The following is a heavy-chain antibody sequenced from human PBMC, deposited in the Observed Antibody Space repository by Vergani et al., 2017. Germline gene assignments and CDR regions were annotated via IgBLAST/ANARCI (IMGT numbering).Heavy chain of an antibody. CDR2: IYHSGST. J-gene: IGHJ4*02. D-gene: IGHD4-17*01. CDR1: GYSISSGYY. Sequence: QVQLQESGPGLVKPSETLSLTCTVSGYSISSGYYWGWIRHPPGKGLEWIGSIYHSGSTYYNTSLKSRVTISVDTSKNQFSLKLSSATAADTAVYYCASGTEYGDYSAYWGQGTLVTVSS. CDR3: ASGTEYGDYSAY. V-gene: IGHV4-38-2*02.